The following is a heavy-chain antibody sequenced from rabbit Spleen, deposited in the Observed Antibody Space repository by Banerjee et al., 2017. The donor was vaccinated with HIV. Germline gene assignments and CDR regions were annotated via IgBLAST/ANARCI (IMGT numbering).Heavy chain of an antibody. CDR1: GFSFNSDYD. CDR2: AYAGSSGST. J-gene: IGHJ4*01. CDR3: ARGSATMTMVITGYYFNL. V-gene: IGHV1S40*01. D-gene: IGHD2-1*01. Sequence: QSLEESGGGLVKPGASLTLTCKASGFSFNSDYDMCWVRQAPGKGLEWVACAYAGSSGSTYSATWAKGRFTISKTSSTTVTLQLTSLTAADTATYFCARGSATMTMVITGYYFNLWGPGTLVTVS.